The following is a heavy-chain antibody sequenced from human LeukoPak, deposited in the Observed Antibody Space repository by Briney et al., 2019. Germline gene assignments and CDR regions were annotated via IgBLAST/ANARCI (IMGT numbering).Heavy chain of an antibody. J-gene: IGHJ4*02. CDR1: GGSISSSSYY. V-gene: IGHV4-39*07. Sequence: PSETLSLTCTVSGGSISSSSYYWGWIRQPPGKGLEWIGTIHYSGSTYYNTSLKSRVTISVDTSKNQFSLKLSSVTAADTAVYYCARGLSRGSGVFDYWGQGTLVTVSS. CDR3: ARGLSRGSGVFDY. D-gene: IGHD3-10*01. CDR2: IHYSGST.